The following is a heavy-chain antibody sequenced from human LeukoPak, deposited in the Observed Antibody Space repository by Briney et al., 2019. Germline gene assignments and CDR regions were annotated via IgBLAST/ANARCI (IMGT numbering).Heavy chain of an antibody. J-gene: IGHJ4*02. CDR1: GFTFNSYG. D-gene: IGHD2/OR15-2a*01. CDR3: ARDLSFGSSVSGLPDY. Sequence: PGGSLRLSCAASGFTFNSYGMHWVRQAPGKGLEWVSSISSSSSYIYYEDSLKGRFTISRDNAKNSLYLQMNSLRAEDMAVYYCARDLSFGSSVSGLPDYWGQGTLVTVSS. CDR2: ISSSSSYI. V-gene: IGHV3-21*01.